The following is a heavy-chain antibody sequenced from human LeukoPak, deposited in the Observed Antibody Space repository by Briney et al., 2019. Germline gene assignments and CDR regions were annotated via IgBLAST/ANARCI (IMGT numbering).Heavy chain of an antibody. CDR1: GFTFSNFP. D-gene: IGHD3-22*01. J-gene: IGHJ4*02. Sequence: PGGSLRLSCSASGFTFSNFPMHWVRQAPGKGLEYVSAVSSDGCSTYYADSVRGRFTISRDNSKNTLSLQTGSLRAEDTAVYYCVKAILFGSVSYYADWGQGTLVTVSS. CDR3: VKAILFGSVSYYAD. CDR2: VSSDGCST. V-gene: IGHV3-64D*09.